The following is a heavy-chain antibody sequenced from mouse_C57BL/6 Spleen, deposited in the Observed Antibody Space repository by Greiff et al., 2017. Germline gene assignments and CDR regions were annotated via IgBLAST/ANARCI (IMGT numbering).Heavy chain of an antibody. V-gene: IGHV1-19*01. D-gene: IGHD2-13*01. J-gene: IGHJ2*01. CDR2: INPYNGGT. CDR3: ARGLLGFDY. CDR1: GYTFTDYS. Sequence: VQLQQSGPVLVKPGASVKMSCKASGYTFTDYSMNWVKQSHGKSLEWIGVINPYNGGTSYNQKFKGKATLTVDKSSSTAYMELNILTSEDSAVYYCARGLLGFDYWRQGTTLTVSS.